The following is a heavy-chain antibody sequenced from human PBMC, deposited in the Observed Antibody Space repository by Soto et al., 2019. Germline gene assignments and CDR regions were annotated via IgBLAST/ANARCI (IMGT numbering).Heavy chain of an antibody. CDR2: IIPIFGTA. J-gene: IGHJ4*02. CDR1: GGTFSSYA. CDR3: ARPRGYCSGGSCYTTFPFDY. D-gene: IGHD2-15*01. V-gene: IGHV1-69*01. Sequence: QVQLVQSGTEVKKPGSSVKVSCKASGGTFSSYAISWVRQAPGQGLEWMGGIIPIFGTANYAQKFQGRVTIPADESTSTAYMELSSLRSEDTAVYYCARPRGYCSGGSCYTTFPFDYWGQGTLVTVSS.